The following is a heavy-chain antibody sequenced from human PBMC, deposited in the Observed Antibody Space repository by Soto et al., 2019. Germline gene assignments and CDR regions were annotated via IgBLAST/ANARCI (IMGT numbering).Heavy chain of an antibody. D-gene: IGHD6-19*01. CDR1: GFTFSSYA. V-gene: IGHV3-23*01. Sequence: GWSLRLSCAASGFTFSSYAMNWDRQAPGKGLEWVSAISGSGGSTYYADSVKGRFAISRDNSKNTLYLQLDSLRADDTAVYYCAKEISGWHGVDPWGQGTLVTVSS. CDR2: ISGSGGST. J-gene: IGHJ5*02. CDR3: AKEISGWHGVDP.